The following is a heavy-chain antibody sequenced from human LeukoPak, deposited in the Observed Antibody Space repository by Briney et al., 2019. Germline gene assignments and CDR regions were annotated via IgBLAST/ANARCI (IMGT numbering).Heavy chain of an antibody. CDR1: GYTSTSYA. CDR2: INAGNGNT. D-gene: IGHD3-10*01. Sequence: ASAKVSCKASGYTSTSYAMHWVRQAPGQRLEWMGWINAGNGNTKYSQKFQGRVTIARDTSASTAYMELSSLRSEDTAVYYCARDLEVRGTMDVWGKGTTVTVSS. CDR3: ARDLEVRGTMDV. J-gene: IGHJ6*04. V-gene: IGHV1-3*01.